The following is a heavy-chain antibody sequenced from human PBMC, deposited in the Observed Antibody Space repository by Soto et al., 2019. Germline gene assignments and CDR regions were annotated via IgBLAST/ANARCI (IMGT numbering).Heavy chain of an antibody. Sequence: SETLSLTCTVSGYSMTSGGYYWSWIRHLPGKGLEWIGYIYYSGGTQFNPSLKSRASMSVDTSKNQFSLRLSSVTAADTAVYSCAPLREPHHHSSSGMVVGAKGTRVPLP. D-gene: IGHD1-1*01. CDR2: IYYSGGT. V-gene: IGHV4-31*03. CDR3: APLREPHHHSSSGMVV. CDR1: GYSMTSGGYY. J-gene: IGHJ6*04.